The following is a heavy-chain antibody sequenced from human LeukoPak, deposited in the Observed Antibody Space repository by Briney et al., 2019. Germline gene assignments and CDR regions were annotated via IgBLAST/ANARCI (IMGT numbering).Heavy chain of an antibody. CDR2: IYYSGST. CDR3: AREVNYYGSGSPTPY. CDR1: GGSISSYY. V-gene: IGHV4-59*01. D-gene: IGHD3-10*01. J-gene: IGHJ4*02. Sequence: SETLSLTCTVSGGSISSYYWSWIRQPSGKGLEWIGYIYYSGSTNYNPSLKSRVTISVDTSKNQFSLKLSSVTAADTAVYYCAREVNYYGSGSPTPYWGQGTLVTVSS.